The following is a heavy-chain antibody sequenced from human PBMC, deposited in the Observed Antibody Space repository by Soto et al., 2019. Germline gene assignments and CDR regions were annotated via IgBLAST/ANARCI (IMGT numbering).Heavy chain of an antibody. CDR1: GFSLSTSGVG. D-gene: IGHD1-20*01. V-gene: IGHV2-5*02. J-gene: IGHJ1*01. CDR2: IYWDDDK. Sequence: QITLKESGPTLVKPTQTLTLTCTFSGFSLSTSGVGVGWIRQPPGKALEWLALIYWDDDKRYSPSLKNRITITKDTSKNQVVLTRTNIDPVDTATYYCTHSRLPSTITPSAEYFQHWGQGTLVTVSS. CDR3: THSRLPSTITPSAEYFQH.